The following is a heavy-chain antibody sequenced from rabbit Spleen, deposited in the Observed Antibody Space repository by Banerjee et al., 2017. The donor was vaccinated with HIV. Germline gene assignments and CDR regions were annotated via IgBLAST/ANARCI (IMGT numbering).Heavy chain of an antibody. Sequence: QEQLVESGGGLVQPEGSLTLTCKASGFSFGDRDVMCWVRQAPGKGLEWIGYIDLVFGSTYYANWVNGRFTISSHNAQNTLYLQLNSLTAADTATYFCVRGASSSGYYSLWGQGTLVTVS. CDR2: IDLVFGST. CDR1: GFSFGDRDV. CDR3: VRGASSSGYYSL. V-gene: IGHV1S47*01. D-gene: IGHD1-1*01. J-gene: IGHJ3*01.